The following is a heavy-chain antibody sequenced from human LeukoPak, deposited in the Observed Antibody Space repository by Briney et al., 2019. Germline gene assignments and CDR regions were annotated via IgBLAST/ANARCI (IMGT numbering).Heavy chain of an antibody. J-gene: IGHJ4*02. V-gene: IGHV1-46*01. Sequence: ASVKVSCKASGYTFTSYYMHWVRQAPGQGLEWMGIINPSWGSTSYAQKFQGRVTMTRDTSTSTVYMELSSLRSEDTAVYYCARVGLRLGELSLSTDFDYWGQGTLVTVSS. CDR3: ARVGLRLGELSLSTDFDY. CDR1: GYTFTSYY. D-gene: IGHD3-16*02. CDR2: INPSWGST.